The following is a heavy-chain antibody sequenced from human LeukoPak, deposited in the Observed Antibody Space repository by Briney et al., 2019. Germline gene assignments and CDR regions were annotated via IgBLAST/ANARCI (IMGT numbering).Heavy chain of an antibody. CDR1: GFTFSSYG. CDR3: ARDYLWFGEFPNWFDP. CDR2: IWYDGSNK. Sequence: GGSLRLSRAASGFTFSSYGMHWVRQAPGKGLEWVAVIWYDGSNKYYADSVKGRFTISRDNSKNTLYLQMNSLRAEDTAVYYCARDYLWFGEFPNWFDPWGQGTLVTVSS. D-gene: IGHD3-10*01. J-gene: IGHJ5*02. V-gene: IGHV3-33*01.